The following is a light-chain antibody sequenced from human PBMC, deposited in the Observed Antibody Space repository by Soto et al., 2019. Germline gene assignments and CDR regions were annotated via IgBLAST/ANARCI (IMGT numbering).Light chain of an antibody. Sequence: QSALAQPASVSGSPGQSITIACTVTSRDVGAYDYVSWYLQYPDKAPQLLIYYVDHRPSGVSSRFPGSKSGNTASLTISGLQAEDEGDYYCCSYADGSIYFFGTGTKVTVL. CDR1: SRDVGAYDY. V-gene: IGLV2-14*03. CDR2: YVD. J-gene: IGLJ1*01. CDR3: CSYADGSIYF.